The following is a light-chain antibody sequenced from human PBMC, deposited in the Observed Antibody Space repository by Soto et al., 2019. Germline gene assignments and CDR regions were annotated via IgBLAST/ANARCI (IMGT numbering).Light chain of an antibody. CDR1: QSVGKW. J-gene: IGKJ1*01. CDR3: QQYNNYPWT. Sequence: DVQMTQSPSTLSASVGDRVTITCRASQSVGKWLSWFQQKPGKDPKLLIFDASTLESGVSSRFSGSGFGTEFTLTISGLQPDDFATYFCQQYNNYPWTLGQGTKVEVK. V-gene: IGKV1-5*01. CDR2: DAS.